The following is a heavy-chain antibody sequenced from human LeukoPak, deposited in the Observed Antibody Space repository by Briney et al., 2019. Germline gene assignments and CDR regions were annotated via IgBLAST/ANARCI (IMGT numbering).Heavy chain of an antibody. D-gene: IGHD6-6*01. J-gene: IGHJ4*02. CDR2: IYTSEIT. Sequence: SQTLSLTCTVSGCSISSGDYYWSWIRQPAGKGLEWIGRIYTSEITNYNPSLKSRVTMSGDTSQNQFSLKLSSVTAADTAVYYCARGYSTSSKGDFDYWGQGTLVTVSS. CDR1: GCSISSGDYY. CDR3: ARGYSTSSKGDFDY. V-gene: IGHV4-61*02.